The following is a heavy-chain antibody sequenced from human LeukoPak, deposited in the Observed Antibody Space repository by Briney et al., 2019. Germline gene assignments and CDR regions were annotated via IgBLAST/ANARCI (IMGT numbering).Heavy chain of an antibody. CDR1: GFTFSSYA. V-gene: IGHV3-33*01. CDR3: VRDQTPRQWLRGFDY. CDR2: IWYDGSNK. J-gene: IGHJ4*02. Sequence: GGSLRLSCGASGFTFSSYAMHWVRQAPGKGLEWVAIIWYDGSNKYYADSVRGRFTISRDNSKNTLYLQMNSLRADDTAVYYCVRDQTPRQWLRGFDYWGQGTLVTVSS. D-gene: IGHD6-19*01.